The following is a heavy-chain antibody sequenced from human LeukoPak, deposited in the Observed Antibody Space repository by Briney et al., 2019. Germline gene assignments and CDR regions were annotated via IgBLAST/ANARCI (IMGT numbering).Heavy chain of an antibody. CDR1: GFTFSSYA. V-gene: IGHV3-23*01. CDR2: ISGSGGST. D-gene: IGHD3-22*01. Sequence: PGGSLRLSCAASGFTFSSYAMSWVRQAPGKGLEWVSAISGSGGSTYYADSVKGRFTISRDNSKNTLYLQMNSLRAEDTAVYYCAKVTGWLTYYYDSSGYYPRFYFDYWGQGTLVTVSS. J-gene: IGHJ4*02. CDR3: AKVTGWLTYYYDSSGYYPRFYFDY.